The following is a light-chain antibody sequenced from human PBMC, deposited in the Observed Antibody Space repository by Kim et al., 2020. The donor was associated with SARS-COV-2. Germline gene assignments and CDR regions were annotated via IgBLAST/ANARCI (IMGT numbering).Light chain of an antibody. CDR2: YDS. CDR1: HIGSKS. J-gene: IGLJ3*02. V-gene: IGLV3-21*04. Sequence: APGKTGRMTSGGKHIGSKSVHWYQQKPGQAPVLVIYYDSDRPSGIPERFSGSNSGNTATLTISRVEAGDEADYYCQVWDSSSDHRVFGGGTQLTVL. CDR3: QVWDSSSDHRV.